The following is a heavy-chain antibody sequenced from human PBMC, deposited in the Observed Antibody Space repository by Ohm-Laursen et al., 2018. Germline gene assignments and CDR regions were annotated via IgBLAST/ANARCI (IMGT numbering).Heavy chain of an antibody. J-gene: IGHJ3*02. D-gene: IGHD2-2*01. CDR3: ASSRAGVPAASDAFDI. V-gene: IGHV3-53*01. CDR1: GFIVSNNY. Sequence: SLRLSCAASGFIVSNNYMNWVRQAPGKGLEWVSTISGAGRTYYADSVEGRFTTSRDNPKSTLYLQMTSLRAEDTAFYYCASSRAGVPAASDAFDIWGQGTMVTVST. CDR2: ISGAGRT.